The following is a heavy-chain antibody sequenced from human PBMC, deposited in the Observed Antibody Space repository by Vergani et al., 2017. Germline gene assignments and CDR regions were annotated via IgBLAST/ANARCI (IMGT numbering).Heavy chain of an antibody. V-gene: IGHV1-2*02. CDR1: GYTFPGFY. CDR3: ARDAAMXGVVILNPVYYFDY. Sequence: QVQLVQSGAEVMKPGASVEVSCKASGYTFPGFYLHWVRKAPGKGLEWMGWINPNSGGTNYAQKFQGRVTMTRDTSISPADMELSRLRSDDTGVYYCARDAAMXGVVILNPVYYFDYWGQGTLVTVSS. CDR2: INPNSGGT. J-gene: IGHJ4*02. D-gene: IGHD3-3*01.